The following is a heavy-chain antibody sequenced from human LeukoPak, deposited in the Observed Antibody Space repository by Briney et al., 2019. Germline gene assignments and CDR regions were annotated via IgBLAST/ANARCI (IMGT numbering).Heavy chain of an antibody. CDR1: GFTFSSYG. J-gene: IGHJ4*02. V-gene: IGHV3-30*18. Sequence: AGSLRLSCAASGFTFSSYGMHWVRQAPGKGREWVAVVSYDGSNKYYTDSMKGRFTISRDNSKNTLYLQMNSLRTEDTAIYYCAQEDYDGSGSYLGGWGQGTLVTVSS. CDR2: VSYDGSNK. CDR3: AQEDYDGSGSYLGG. D-gene: IGHD3-10*01.